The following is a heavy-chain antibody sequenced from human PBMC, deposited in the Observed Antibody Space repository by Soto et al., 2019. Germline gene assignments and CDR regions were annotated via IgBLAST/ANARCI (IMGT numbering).Heavy chain of an antibody. D-gene: IGHD1-1*01. V-gene: IGHV3-23*01. CDR2: VSGGSGAT. CDR3: ASWNGYGDL. CDR1: GFSVITYG. Sequence: DVQILESGGGLVEPGGSLRLSCAASGFSVITYGVTWVRQGPGKGLDWVSVVSGGSGATHYRDCVKGRFTSTTDYPENKAYLQIHSLRVEDAAVYYCASWNGYGDLWGQGILVTVS. J-gene: IGHJ5*02.